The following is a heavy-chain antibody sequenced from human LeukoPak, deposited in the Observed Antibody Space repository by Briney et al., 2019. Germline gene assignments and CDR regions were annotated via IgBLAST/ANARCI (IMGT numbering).Heavy chain of an antibody. V-gene: IGHV1-18*01. J-gene: IGHJ6*02. CDR2: ISAYNGNT. CDR3: ARDCGGDCYRYYYYGMDV. CDR1: GYTFTSYG. Sequence: ASVKVSCKASGYTFTSYGISWVRQAPGQGLEWMGWISAYNGNTNYAQKLQGRVTMTADTSTSTAYMELRSLRSDDTAVYYCARDCGGDCYRYYYYGMDVWGQGTTVTVSS. D-gene: IGHD2-21*02.